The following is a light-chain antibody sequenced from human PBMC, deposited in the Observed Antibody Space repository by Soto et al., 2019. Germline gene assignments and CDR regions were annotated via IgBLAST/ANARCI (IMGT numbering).Light chain of an antibody. CDR1: QGISSY. CDR3: QHYNSYSEA. Sequence: IQLTQSPPSLAASVGGRVTMPCRASQGISSYLAWYQQKPGKAPKLLIYAASTLQSGVPSRFSGSGSGTEFTLTISSLQPDDFATYYCQHYNSYSEAFGQGTTVDIK. V-gene: IGKV1-9*01. CDR2: AAS. J-gene: IGKJ1*01.